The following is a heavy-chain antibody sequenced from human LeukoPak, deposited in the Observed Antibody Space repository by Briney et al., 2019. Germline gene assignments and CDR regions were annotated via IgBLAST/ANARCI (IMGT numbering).Heavy chain of an antibody. V-gene: IGHV3-33*05. Sequence: AGGSLRLSCAASGFIISTHGMHWVRQAPGKGLEWVTFISYDGTNRYYADSVKGRFTISRDNPKNTLSLQMNSLREEDTAIYYCARPRIALAATSYFDYWGQGTLVTVSS. CDR3: ARPRIALAATSYFDY. CDR1: GFIISTHG. D-gene: IGHD6-13*01. CDR2: ISYDGTNR. J-gene: IGHJ4*02.